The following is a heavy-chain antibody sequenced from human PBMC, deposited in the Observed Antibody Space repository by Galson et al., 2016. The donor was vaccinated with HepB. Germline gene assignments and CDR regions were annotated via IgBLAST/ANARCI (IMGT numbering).Heavy chain of an antibody. Sequence: SETLSLTCTVSGGSISSSSYYWGWIRQPPGKGLEWIGSIYYSGRTYYNPSLKSRVTISVDTSKNQFSVKLNSVTAADTAVYYCARRAGAVAGKGRYYDHWGQGTLVTVSS. CDR1: GGSISSSSYY. CDR3: ARRAGAVAGKGRYYDH. J-gene: IGHJ4*02. D-gene: IGHD6-19*01. V-gene: IGHV4-39*01. CDR2: IYYSGRT.